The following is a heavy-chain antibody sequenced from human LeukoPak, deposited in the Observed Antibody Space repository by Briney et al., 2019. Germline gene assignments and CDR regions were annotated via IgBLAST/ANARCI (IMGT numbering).Heavy chain of an antibody. Sequence: MAAETLSLTCTVSGVSISSGGYYWGWIRQHPGKGLEWSVYIYYSGSTYYYPALKSRVTISVDTSNNQFSLMLSSVTAADTAVYYCARGHVGYIFTGPKLGGIDYWGQGTLVTVSS. CDR2: IYYSGST. V-gene: IGHV4-31*03. CDR1: GVSISSGGYY. CDR3: ARGHVGYIFTGPKLGGIDY. D-gene: IGHD3-9*01. J-gene: IGHJ4*02.